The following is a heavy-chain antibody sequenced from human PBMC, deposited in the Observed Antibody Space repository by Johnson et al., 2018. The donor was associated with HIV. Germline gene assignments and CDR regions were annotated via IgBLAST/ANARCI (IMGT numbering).Heavy chain of an antibody. D-gene: IGHD1-26*01. CDR1: GFTFSKFG. Sequence: QEQLVESGGGVVQPGTSLRLSCAASGFTFSKFGMHWVRQAPGKGLEWVAVIWYDGKNKHVADSLKGRFTISRDNSKNTLNLEMDGLKDEDTGLYYCVKDRGSPGVPAALDVWGQGTMVTVSS. CDR3: VKDRGSPGVPAALDV. CDR2: IWYDGKNK. J-gene: IGHJ3*01. V-gene: IGHV3-33*06.